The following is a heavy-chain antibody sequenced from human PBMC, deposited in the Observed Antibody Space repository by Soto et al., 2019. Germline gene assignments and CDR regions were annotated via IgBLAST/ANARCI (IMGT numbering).Heavy chain of an antibody. CDR1: GYSFPNYW. CDR2: IYPGDSDT. CDR3: SRHGLAGDWFEP. Sequence: GASLKISCQGPGYSFPNYWIGWGSQMPGKGLEWMGIIYPGDSDTRYSPSFQGQVTISADKSISTAYLQWSSLKASDTAMYYCSRHGLAGDWFEPWWQGTRVNVSS. J-gene: IGHJ5*02. V-gene: IGHV5-51*01. D-gene: IGHD6-19*01.